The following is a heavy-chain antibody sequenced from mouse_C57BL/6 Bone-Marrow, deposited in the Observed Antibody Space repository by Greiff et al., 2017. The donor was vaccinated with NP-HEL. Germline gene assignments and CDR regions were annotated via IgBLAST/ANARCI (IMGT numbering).Heavy chain of an antibody. J-gene: IGHJ2*01. Sequence: EVQLQQSGAELVRPGASVKLSCTASGFNIKDDYMHWVKQRPEQGLEWIGWIDPENGDTEYASKFQGKATITADTSSNTAYLQLSSLTSEDTAVYYCTLPYYHPVYFDYWGQGTTLTVSS. CDR3: TLPYYHPVYFDY. V-gene: IGHV14-4*01. D-gene: IGHD1-1*01. CDR2: IDPENGDT. CDR1: GFNIKDDY.